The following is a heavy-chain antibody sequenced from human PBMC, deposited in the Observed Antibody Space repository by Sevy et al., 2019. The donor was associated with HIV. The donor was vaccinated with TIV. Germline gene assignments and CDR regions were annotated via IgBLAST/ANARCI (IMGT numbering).Heavy chain of an antibody. CDR3: ARVGYDSSGYYYFVSGWFDP. Sequence: GSLRLSCAASGFTFSSYWMSWVRQAPGKGLEWVANIKQDGSEKYYVDSVKGRFTISRDNAKNSLYLQMNSLRAEDTAVYYCARVGYDSSGYYYFVSGWFDPWGQGTLVTVSS. J-gene: IGHJ5*02. CDR2: IKQDGSEK. D-gene: IGHD3-22*01. CDR1: GFTFSSYW. V-gene: IGHV3-7*01.